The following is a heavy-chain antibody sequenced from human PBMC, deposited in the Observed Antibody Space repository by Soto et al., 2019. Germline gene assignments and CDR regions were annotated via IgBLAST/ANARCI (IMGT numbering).Heavy chain of an antibody. CDR1: GGSISSSSYY. V-gene: IGHV4-39*02. J-gene: IGHJ4*02. CDR3: ARDRRSGWYYFDY. Sequence: SETLSLTCTVSGGSISSSSYYWGWIRQPPGKGLEWIGSIYYSGSTYYNPSLKSRVTISVDTSKNQFSLKLSSVTAADTAVYYCARDRRSGWYYFDYWGQGTLVTVSS. D-gene: IGHD6-19*01. CDR2: IYYSGST.